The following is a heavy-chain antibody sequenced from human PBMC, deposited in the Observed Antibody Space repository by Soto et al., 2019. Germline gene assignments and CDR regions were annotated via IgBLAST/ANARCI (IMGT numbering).Heavy chain of an antibody. V-gene: IGHV3-23*04. Sequence: EVQLVESGGGLVQPGESLRLSCAASGFTFSTYAMSWVRQAPGKGLEWVSAISGSGGSAYYADSVKGRFTISRDNSKNTLYVQMNSLRAEDTAVYYCAKDGYGSSSYVAGFDYWGQGTLVTVSS. CDR3: AKDGYGSSSYVAGFDY. J-gene: IGHJ4*02. CDR1: GFTFSTYA. D-gene: IGHD6-13*01. CDR2: ISGSGGSA.